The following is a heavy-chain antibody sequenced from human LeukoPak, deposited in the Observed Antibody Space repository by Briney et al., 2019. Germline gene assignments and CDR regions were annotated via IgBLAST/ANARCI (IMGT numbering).Heavy chain of an antibody. CDR2: IRRSASII. Sequence: GPSLRLSCAASGSTVGSYEMSWVRQAPGKGREWVSYIRRSASIIYYADSVKRRFTISRDSAKNSLYLQMNSLRAEDTAVYYCARGAYYYDSSGYYGAFDIWGQGTMVTVSS. CDR1: GSTVGSYE. CDR3: ARGAYYYDSSGYYGAFDI. D-gene: IGHD3-22*01. J-gene: IGHJ3*02. V-gene: IGHV3-48*03.